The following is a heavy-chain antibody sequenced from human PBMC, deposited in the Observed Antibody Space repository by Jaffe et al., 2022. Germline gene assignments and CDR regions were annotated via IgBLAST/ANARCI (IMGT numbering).Heavy chain of an antibody. D-gene: IGHD3-22*01. V-gene: IGHV4-61*02. Sequence: QVQLQESGPGLVKPSQTLSLTCTVSGGSISSGSYYWSWIRQPAGKGLEWIGRIYTSGSTNYNPSLKSRVTISVDTSKNQFSLKLSSVTAADTAVYYCARAAPYYYDSSGYSPPPKLPLTGYYYMDVWGKGTTVTVSS. CDR2: IYTSGST. CDR1: GGSISSGSYY. CDR3: ARAAPYYYDSSGYSPPPKLPLTGYYYMDV. J-gene: IGHJ6*03.